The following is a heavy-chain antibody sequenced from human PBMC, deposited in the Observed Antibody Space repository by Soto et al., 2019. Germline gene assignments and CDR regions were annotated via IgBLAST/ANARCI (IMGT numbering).Heavy chain of an antibody. CDR1: GGNFRSYT. D-gene: IGHD3-16*01. J-gene: IGHJ4*02. CDR3: AWRTLESSRNSDYEVGCDY. Sequence: QVQVVQSGAEVKKPGSSVKVSCRASGGNFRSYTLSWVRQAPGQGLEWLGRVVPVLDRTNYAQKFQGRVTIIADTSTSTAHMELSSLRDEDTAVYYCAWRTLESSRNSDYEVGCDYWGQGTLVIVSS. CDR2: VVPVLDRT. V-gene: IGHV1-69*02.